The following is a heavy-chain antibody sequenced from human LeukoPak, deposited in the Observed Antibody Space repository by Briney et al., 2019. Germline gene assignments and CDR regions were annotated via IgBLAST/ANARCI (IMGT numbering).Heavy chain of an antibody. Sequence: ASVKVSCKASGHTFTGYYMHWVRQAPGQGLEWMGWINPNSGGTNYAQKFQGRVTMTRDTSISTAYMELSRLRSDDTAVYYCARDSGSYYGLADYWGQGTLVTVSS. J-gene: IGHJ4*02. CDR2: INPNSGGT. V-gene: IGHV1-2*02. CDR1: GHTFTGYY. D-gene: IGHD1-26*01. CDR3: ARDSGSYYGLADY.